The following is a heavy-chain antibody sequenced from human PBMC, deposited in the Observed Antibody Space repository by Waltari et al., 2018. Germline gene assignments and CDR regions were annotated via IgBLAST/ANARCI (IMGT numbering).Heavy chain of an antibody. CDR3: ARDTYYDFWSGLGP. CDR2: IYYSVST. D-gene: IGHD3-3*01. J-gene: IGHJ5*02. CDR1: GGSISSSSYY. Sequence: QLQLQESGPGLVKPSETLSLTCTVSGGSISSSSYYWGWSCEPPGKGLEWIGSIYYSVSTYYNPSLKSRVTISVDTSKNQFSLKLSSVTAADTAVYYCARDTYYDFWSGLGPWGQGTLVTVSS. V-gene: IGHV4-39*07.